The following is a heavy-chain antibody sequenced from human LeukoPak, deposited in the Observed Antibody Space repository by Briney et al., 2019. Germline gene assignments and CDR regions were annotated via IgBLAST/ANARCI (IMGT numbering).Heavy chain of an antibody. CDR1: GGSISSYY. CDR3: ATYGGDSVSYYYHMDV. CDR2: IYYSGST. J-gene: IGHJ6*03. D-gene: IGHD2-21*02. Sequence: AETLSLTCTVSGGSISSYYWSWIRQPPGKGLEWIGYIYYSGSTNYNPSLKSRLTISVDTSKNQFSLKLSSVTAADTAVYYCATYGGDSVSYYYHMDVWGTGTTVTVSS. V-gene: IGHV4-59*01.